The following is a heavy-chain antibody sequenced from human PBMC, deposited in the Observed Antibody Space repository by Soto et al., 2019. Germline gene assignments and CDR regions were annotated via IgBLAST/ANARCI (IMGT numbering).Heavy chain of an antibody. Sequence: EVQLVESGGGLVKPGGSLRLSCAASGFPFSSYNMNWVRQAPGKGLVWVSSISSTSTYIYYRDSVKGRFTISRDNAKNSLYLQMNSLRAEDTAVYYCARGETTGTPHFDYWGQGTLVTLSS. V-gene: IGHV3-21*01. CDR1: GFPFSSYN. CDR3: ARGETTGTPHFDY. J-gene: IGHJ4*02. CDR2: ISSTSTYI. D-gene: IGHD1-1*01.